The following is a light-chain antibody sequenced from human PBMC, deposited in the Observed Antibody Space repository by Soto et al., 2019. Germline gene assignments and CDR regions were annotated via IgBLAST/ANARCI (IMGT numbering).Light chain of an antibody. CDR1: QSISSW. V-gene: IGKV1-5*03. CDR3: QNYNSYSEA. Sequence: DIQMTQSPSTLSASVGDRVTITCRASQSISSWLAWYQQKPGKAPKLLIYKASSLESGVPSRFSGSGSGTELTLTISRLQPDDFATYYCQNYNSYSEAFGQGTKVDIK. CDR2: KAS. J-gene: IGKJ1*01.